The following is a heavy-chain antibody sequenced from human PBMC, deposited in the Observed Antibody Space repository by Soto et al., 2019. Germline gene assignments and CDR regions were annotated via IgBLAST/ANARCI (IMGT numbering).Heavy chain of an antibody. CDR1: GGSISSYY. V-gene: IGHV4-59*01. J-gene: IGHJ6*02. Sequence: SETLSLTCTVSGGSISSYYWSWIRQPPGKGLEWIGYIYYSGSTNYNPSLKSRVTISVDTSKNQFSLKLSSVTAADTAVYYCARLDGRLRLGELSLYHIYYYGMDVWGQGTTVTVSS. CDR3: ARLDGRLRLGELSLYHIYYYGMDV. CDR2: IYYSGST. D-gene: IGHD3-16*02.